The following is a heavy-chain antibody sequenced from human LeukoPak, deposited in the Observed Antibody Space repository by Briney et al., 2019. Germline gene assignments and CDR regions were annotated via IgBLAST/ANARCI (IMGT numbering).Heavy chain of an antibody. CDR3: ARERDSSSSYFDY. CDR1: GFTFVSYW. Sequence: GSLRLSCAASGFTFVSYWMSWVRQAPGKGLEWVANIKQDGSEKHYVDSVKGRFTISRDNAKNSLYLQMNSLRAEDTAVYYCARERDSSSSYFDYWGQGALVTVSS. J-gene: IGHJ4*02. D-gene: IGHD6-6*01. V-gene: IGHV3-7*01. CDR2: IKQDGSEK.